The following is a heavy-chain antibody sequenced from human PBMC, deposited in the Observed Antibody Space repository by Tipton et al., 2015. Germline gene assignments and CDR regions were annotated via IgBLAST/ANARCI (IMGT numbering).Heavy chain of an antibody. CDR2: IHPSDSET. V-gene: IGHV5-51*01. Sequence: VQLVQSGGEVKKPGESLNISCKASGYRFSNHWIGWVRQMPGKGLEWVGIIHPSDSETIYSPSFQGQVTISADRSTSTAYLHWSSLKASDTAMYYCARHVSFYYDTHGYDALDIWAQGTMVTASS. D-gene: IGHD3-22*01. J-gene: IGHJ3*02. CDR1: GYRFSNHW. CDR3: ARHVSFYYDTHGYDALDI.